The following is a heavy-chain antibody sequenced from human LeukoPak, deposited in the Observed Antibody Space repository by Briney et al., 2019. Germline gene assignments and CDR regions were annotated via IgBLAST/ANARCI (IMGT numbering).Heavy chain of an antibody. CDR1: GGSISSSSYY. D-gene: IGHD2-15*01. CDR3: ARHKIRWYCSGGSCYSGWFDP. Sequence: SETPSLTCTVSGGSISSSSYYWGWIRQPPGKGLEWIGSIYYSGSTYYNPSLKSRVTISVDTSKNQFSLKLSSVTAADTAVYYCARHKIRWYCSGGSCYSGWFDPWGQGTLVTVSS. J-gene: IGHJ5*02. CDR2: IYYSGST. V-gene: IGHV4-39*01.